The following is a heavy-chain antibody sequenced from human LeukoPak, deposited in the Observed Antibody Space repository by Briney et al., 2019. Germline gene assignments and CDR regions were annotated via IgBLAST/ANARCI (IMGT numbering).Heavy chain of an antibody. CDR3: AREVQQWLVLGAFDI. V-gene: IGHV3-30-3*01. J-gene: IGHJ3*02. Sequence: PGGFLRLSCAASGFTFSSYAMHWVRQAPGKGLEWVAVISYDGSNKYYADSVKGRFTISRDNSKSTLYLQMNSLRAEDTAVYYCAREVQQWLVLGAFDIWGQGTMVTVSS. CDR2: ISYDGSNK. D-gene: IGHD6-19*01. CDR1: GFTFSSYA.